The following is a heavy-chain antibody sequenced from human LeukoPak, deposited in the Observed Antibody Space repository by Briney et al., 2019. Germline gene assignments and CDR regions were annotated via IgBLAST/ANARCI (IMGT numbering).Heavy chain of an antibody. D-gene: IGHD2-2*01. Sequence: SETLSLTCTVSGGSISSHFWSWIRQPPGKGLEWIGYIHYSGSTNYNPSLKSQVTISVDTSKNQFSLKLSSVTAADTAVYYCARAPGVPAAEFDYWGQGTLVTVSS. V-gene: IGHV4-59*11. J-gene: IGHJ4*02. CDR3: ARAPGVPAAEFDY. CDR2: IHYSGST. CDR1: GGSISSHF.